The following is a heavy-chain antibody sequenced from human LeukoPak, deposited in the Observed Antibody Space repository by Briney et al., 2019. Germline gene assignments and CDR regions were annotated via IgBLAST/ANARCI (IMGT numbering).Heavy chain of an antibody. CDR3: AREGDTAMVPFDY. D-gene: IGHD5-18*01. Sequence: GGSLRLSCAASGFTFSSYAMHWVRQAPGKGLEWVAVISYDGSNKYYADSVKGRFTISRDNAKNSLYLQMNSLRDEDTAVYYCAREGDTAMVPFDYWGQGTLVTVSS. V-gene: IGHV3-30-3*01. J-gene: IGHJ4*02. CDR1: GFTFSSYA. CDR2: ISYDGSNK.